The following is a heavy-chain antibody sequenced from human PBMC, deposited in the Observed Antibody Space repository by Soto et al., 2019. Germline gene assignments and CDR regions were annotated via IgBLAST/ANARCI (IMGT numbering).Heavy chain of an antibody. D-gene: IGHD3-3*01. J-gene: IGHJ6*02. CDR2: ISSSSGYI. Sequence: GGSLRLFCQASGFSFSTFSMNRVRQARGKGLEYVSVISSSSGYIYYADSVKSLFTVSRDNARNTLLLHMTGLRDEDTAAYYCSRHDRCDYYYYGLCVWGRVTTVTVS. V-gene: IGHV3-21*01. CDR1: GFSFSTFS. CDR3: SRHDRCDYYYYGLCV.